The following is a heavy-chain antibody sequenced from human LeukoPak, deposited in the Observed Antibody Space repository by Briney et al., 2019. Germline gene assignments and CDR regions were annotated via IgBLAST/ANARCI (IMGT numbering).Heavy chain of an antibody. CDR1: GFTFSSYA. D-gene: IGHD3-3*01. Sequence: GGSLRLSCAASGFTFSSYAMSWVRQAPGKGLEWVSAISGSGGSTYYADSVKGRFTISRDNSKNTLYLQMNSLRAEDTAVYYCAKGGYYDFWSGYSYYYYYMDVWGKGTTATVSS. CDR2: ISGSGGST. CDR3: AKGGYYDFWSGYSYYYYYMDV. V-gene: IGHV3-23*01. J-gene: IGHJ6*03.